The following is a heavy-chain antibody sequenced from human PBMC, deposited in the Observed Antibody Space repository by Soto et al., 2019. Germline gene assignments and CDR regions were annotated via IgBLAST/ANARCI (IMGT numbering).Heavy chain of an antibody. V-gene: IGHV1-69*13. CDR2: ILPIVGTA. J-gene: IGHJ5*02. CDR1: GGTFSSYA. CDR3: ARAIFRAMGDRPADTWFDP. Sequence: SVKVSCKASGGTFSSYAISWVRQAPGHGVEWMGGILPIVGTANYSQKFQGRVTIPSDESTSTEYMELSRLISADTELSYCARAIFRAMGDRPADTWFDPWGQGTLVTSPQ. D-gene: IGHD5-18*01.